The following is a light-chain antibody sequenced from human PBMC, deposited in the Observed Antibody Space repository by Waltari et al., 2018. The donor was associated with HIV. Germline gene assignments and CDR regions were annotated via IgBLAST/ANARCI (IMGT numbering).Light chain of an antibody. J-gene: IGKJ1*01. CDR1: QSLLYSNGYNY. CDR3: MQALQTGKT. CDR2: LGS. V-gene: IGKV2-28*01. Sequence: DMVMTQSPLSLSVTPGEPASISCRSSQSLLYSNGYNYLAWYLQKPGQSPQLLIFLGSNRASGVPDRFSGSGSGTDFTLKISRVEAEDAGIYYCMQALQTGKTFGQGTKVEIK.